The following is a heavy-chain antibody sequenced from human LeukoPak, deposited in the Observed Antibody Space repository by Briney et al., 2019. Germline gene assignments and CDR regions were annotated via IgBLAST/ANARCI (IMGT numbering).Heavy chain of an antibody. D-gene: IGHD3-10*01. Sequence: SVKVSCKASGGTFSSYAISWVRQAPGQGLEWMGRIIPILGIANYAQKFQGRVTITADKSTSTAYMELSSLRSEDTAVYYCARDRFYYGSGSYWTVDYWGQGTLVTVSS. CDR3: ARDRFYYGSGSYWTVDY. CDR2: IIPILGIA. V-gene: IGHV1-69*04. J-gene: IGHJ4*02. CDR1: GGTFSSYA.